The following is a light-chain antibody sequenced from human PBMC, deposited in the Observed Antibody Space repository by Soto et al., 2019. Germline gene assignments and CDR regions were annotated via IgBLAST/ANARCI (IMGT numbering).Light chain of an antibody. CDR3: NSYGSTSTRYV. Sequence: QSALTQPASVSGSPGQSITISCTGTSIEVGGYNYVSWYQQHPGKAPKLMIYEVSNRPSGVSNRFSGSKSGNTASLTISGLQAEDEADYFCNSYGSTSTRYVFGTGTKVTVL. J-gene: IGLJ1*01. CDR2: EVS. CDR1: SIEVGGYNY. V-gene: IGLV2-14*01.